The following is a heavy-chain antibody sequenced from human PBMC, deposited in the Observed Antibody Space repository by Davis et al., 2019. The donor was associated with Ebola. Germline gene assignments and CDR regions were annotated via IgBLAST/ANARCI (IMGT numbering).Heavy chain of an antibody. CDR3: AKDEDHTMPSH. CDR1: GYTFTNYA. D-gene: IGHD2-2*01. V-gene: IGHV7-4-1*02. CDR2: INTETGNP. J-gene: IGHJ4*02. Sequence: AASVKVSCKASGYTFTNYAMNWVRQAPGLGLEWMGWINTETGNPTYAQGFTGRFVFSLDTSVSTAYLHISSLKAEDSAVYYCAKDEDHTMPSHWGQGTLVTVSS.